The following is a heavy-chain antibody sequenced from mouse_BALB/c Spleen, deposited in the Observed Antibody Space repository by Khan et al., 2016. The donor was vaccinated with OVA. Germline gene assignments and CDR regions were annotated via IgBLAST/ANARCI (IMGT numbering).Heavy chain of an antibody. J-gene: IGHJ3*01. CDR3: ATLDGSPVAY. CDR1: GFNIKDTY. Sequence: VQLQQSGAELVKPGATVKLSCTASGFNIKDTYIHWVKQRPEQGLEWIGRIDPPNDDSKYGPKFQDKATLTADTSSNTAYLQLSSLTSEDTAVYYCATLDGSPVAYWGQGTLVSVSA. CDR2: IDPPNDDS. D-gene: IGHD1-1*02. V-gene: IGHV14-3*02.